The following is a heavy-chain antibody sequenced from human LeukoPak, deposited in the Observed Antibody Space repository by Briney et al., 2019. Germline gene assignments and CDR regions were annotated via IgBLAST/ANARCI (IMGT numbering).Heavy chain of an antibody. Sequence: GGSLRLSCAASGFTFNNYAMSWVRQAPGKGLEWVSAITGSGGSTYYADFVKGRFTISRDNPKNTLYLQMNSLRAEDTAVYYCAKSKLGIITEYFDYWGQGTLVTVSS. CDR2: ITGSGGST. V-gene: IGHV3-23*01. CDR3: AKSKLGIITEYFDY. CDR1: GFTFNNYA. D-gene: IGHD7-27*01. J-gene: IGHJ4*02.